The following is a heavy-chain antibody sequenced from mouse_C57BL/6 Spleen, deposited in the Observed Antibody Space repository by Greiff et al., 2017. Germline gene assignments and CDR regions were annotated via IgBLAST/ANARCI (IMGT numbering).Heavy chain of an antibody. CDR1: GYTFTSYW. J-gene: IGHJ4*01. CDR2: IYPGSGST. CDR3: AREGDYYCAMDY. D-gene: IGHD3-3*01. Sequence: QVQLQQPGAELVKPGASVKMSCKASGYTFTSYWITWVKQRPGQGLEWIGDIYPGSGSTNYNEKFKSKATLTVDTSSSTAYMQLSSLTSEDSAVYYCAREGDYYCAMDYWGQGTSVTVSS. V-gene: IGHV1-55*01.